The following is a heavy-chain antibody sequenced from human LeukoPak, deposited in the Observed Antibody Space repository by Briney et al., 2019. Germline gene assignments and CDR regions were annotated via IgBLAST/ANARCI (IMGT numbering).Heavy chain of an antibody. Sequence: PGGSLRLSCAASGFTFSSYEMNWVRQAPGKGLEWVSYISSSGSTIYYADSVKGRFTISRDNAKNSLYLQMNSLRAEDTAVYYCARTPGEYDYGDYVGGVKFDYWGQGTLVTVSS. CDR2: ISSSGSTI. CDR3: ARTPGEYDYGDYVGGVKFDY. CDR1: GFTFSSYE. D-gene: IGHD4-17*01. J-gene: IGHJ4*02. V-gene: IGHV3-48*03.